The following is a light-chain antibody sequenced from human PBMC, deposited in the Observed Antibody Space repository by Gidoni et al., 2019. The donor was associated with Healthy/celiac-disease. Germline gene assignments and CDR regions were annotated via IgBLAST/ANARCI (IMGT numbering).Light chain of an antibody. CDR1: SSAVGGYNY. CDR2: EVS. V-gene: IGLV2-14*01. CDR3: SSYTSSSSYV. Sequence: QSALTQPASRSGSPGQSITISCTGTSSAVGGYNYVSWYQHHPGKAPKLMIYEVSNRPSGGSNRFSGSKSGNSASLTISGLQAEDEADYYCSSYTSSSSYVFGTGTKVTVL. J-gene: IGLJ1*01.